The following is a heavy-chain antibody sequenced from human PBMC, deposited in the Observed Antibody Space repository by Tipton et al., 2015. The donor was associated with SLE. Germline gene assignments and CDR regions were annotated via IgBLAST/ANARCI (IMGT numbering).Heavy chain of an antibody. CDR2: IYYSGST. Sequence: TLSLTCTVSGGSISSSSYYWGWIRQPPGKGLEWIGSIYYSGSTYYHPSLKSRVTISVDTSKNQFSLKLSSVTAADTAVYYCAREVDYYDSSGYYYDAFDIWGQGTMVTVSS. J-gene: IGHJ3*02. D-gene: IGHD3-22*01. CDR3: AREVDYYDSSGYYYDAFDI. CDR1: GGSISSSSYY. V-gene: IGHV4-39*07.